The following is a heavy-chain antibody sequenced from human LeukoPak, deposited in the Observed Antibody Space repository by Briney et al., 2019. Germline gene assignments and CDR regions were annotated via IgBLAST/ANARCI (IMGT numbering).Heavy chain of an antibody. CDR3: ASSGGYYYDSSTRRAFDI. D-gene: IGHD3-22*01. J-gene: IGHJ3*02. Sequence: GGSLRLSCAASGFTVSSNYMSWVRQAPGKGLEWVSLIYSGGSTYYADSVKGRFTISRDNSKNTLYLQMNSLRAEDTAVYYCASSGGYYYDSSTRRAFDIWGQGTMVTVSS. V-gene: IGHV3-66*01. CDR2: IYSGGST. CDR1: GFTVSSNY.